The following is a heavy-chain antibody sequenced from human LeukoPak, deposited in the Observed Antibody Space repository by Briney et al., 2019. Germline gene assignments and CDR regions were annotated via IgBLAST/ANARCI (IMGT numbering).Heavy chain of an antibody. J-gene: IGHJ6*03. CDR2: IKQDGSEK. Sequence: PGRSLRLSCAASGFGFSSYTMSWVRQAPGKGLEWVANIKQDGSEKYYVDSVKGRFTISRDNAKNSLYLQMNSLRAEDTAVYYCATVRLGASYYYYYYMDVWGKGTTVTVSS. D-gene: IGHD1-26*01. V-gene: IGHV3-7*01. CDR1: GFGFSSYT. CDR3: ATVRLGASYYYYYYMDV.